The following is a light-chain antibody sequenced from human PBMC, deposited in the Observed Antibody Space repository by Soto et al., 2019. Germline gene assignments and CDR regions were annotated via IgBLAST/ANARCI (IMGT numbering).Light chain of an antibody. V-gene: IGLV2-14*01. CDR3: SSYTSISTYV. Sequence: QSALTQPASVSGSPGQSMTISCTGTSSDVGGYNFVSWYQQHPDKAPKLMIYDVTTRPSGVSNRFSGSKSGNTASLTISGLQAEDEADYYCSSYTSISTYVFGTGTKVTVL. CDR2: DVT. J-gene: IGLJ1*01. CDR1: SSDVGGYNF.